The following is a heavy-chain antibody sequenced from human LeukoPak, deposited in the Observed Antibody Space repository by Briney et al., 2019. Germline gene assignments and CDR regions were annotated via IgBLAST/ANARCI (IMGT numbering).Heavy chain of an antibody. J-gene: IGHJ6*03. CDR2: IYYSGST. CDR1: GGSISSYY. CDR3: ARSRSGYYYYMDV. Sequence: SETLSLTCTVSGGSISSYYWSWIRQPPGKGLEWIGYIYYSGSTNYNPSLKSRVTILVDTSKNQFSLKLSSVTAADTAVYYCARSRSGYYYYMDVWGKGTTVTVSS. V-gene: IGHV4-59*01. D-gene: IGHD3-10*01.